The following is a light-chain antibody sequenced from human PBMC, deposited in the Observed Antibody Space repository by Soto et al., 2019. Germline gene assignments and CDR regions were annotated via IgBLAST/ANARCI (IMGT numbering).Light chain of an antibody. V-gene: IGKV1-17*01. CDR2: AAS. CDR3: QPYNSYSTWT. CDR1: QVITND. Sequence: QMTHSPSSLSASVGDRLPITCRSSQVITNDLGWYQQKPGKAPKRLIYAASTLQSGVPSRFSGSGSGTEFTLTISSLQPDDFATYYCQPYNSYSTWTFGQGTKVAIK. J-gene: IGKJ1*01.